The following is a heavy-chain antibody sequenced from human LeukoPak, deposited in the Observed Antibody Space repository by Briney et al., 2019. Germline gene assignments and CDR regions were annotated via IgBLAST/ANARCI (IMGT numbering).Heavy chain of an antibody. Sequence: SETLSLTCDVSGGSISNTNWWSWVRQPPGQGLEWIGEVSLAGQTNYNPSLNGRVTMSLDESSNQLSLKLNSVTAADTAVYYCARSLQYNNNNYFYYGMDVWGQGTTVTVSS. CDR3: ARSLQYNNNNYFYYGMDV. CDR1: GGSISNTNW. V-gene: IGHV4-4*02. D-gene: IGHD3-10*01. CDR2: VSLAGQT. J-gene: IGHJ6*02.